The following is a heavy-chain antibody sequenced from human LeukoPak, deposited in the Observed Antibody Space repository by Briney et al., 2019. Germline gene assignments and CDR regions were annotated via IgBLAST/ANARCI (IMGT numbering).Heavy chain of an antibody. CDR2: ISSSSSYI. D-gene: IGHD6-19*01. V-gene: IGHV3-21*01. Sequence: GGSLRLSCAASGFTFSSYSMNWVRQAPGKGLEWVSSISSSSSYIYYADSVKGRFTISRDNSKNTVFLQMNSLRPEDTAVYYCAMLRYSGGWWDYWGQGTLVTVSS. J-gene: IGHJ4*02. CDR1: GFTFSSYS. CDR3: AMLRYSGGWWDY.